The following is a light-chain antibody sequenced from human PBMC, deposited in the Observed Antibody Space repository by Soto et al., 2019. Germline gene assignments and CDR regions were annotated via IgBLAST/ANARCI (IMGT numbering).Light chain of an antibody. CDR3: CSYAGSYTYV. Sequence: QSALTQPRSVSGSAGQSVAISCTGTSSDVGDYDYVSWYQHHAGKAPKLMIYDVSKRPSGVPDRFSGSKSGNTASLTISGLQAEDEADYYCCSYAGSYTYVFGTGTKAPS. CDR1: SSDVGDYDY. J-gene: IGLJ1*01. V-gene: IGLV2-11*01. CDR2: DVS.